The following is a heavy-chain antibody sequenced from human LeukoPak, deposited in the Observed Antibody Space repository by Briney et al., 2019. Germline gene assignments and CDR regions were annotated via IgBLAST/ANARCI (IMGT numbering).Heavy chain of an antibody. CDR2: INHSGST. J-gene: IGHJ4*02. CDR1: GGSFSGYY. V-gene: IGHV4-34*01. CDR3: ARGPD. Sequence: SETLSLTCAVYGGSFSGYYWSWIRQPPGKGLEWIGEINHSGSTDYNPSLKSRVTISVDTSKNQFSLKLSSVTAADTAVYYCARGPDWGQGTLVTVSS.